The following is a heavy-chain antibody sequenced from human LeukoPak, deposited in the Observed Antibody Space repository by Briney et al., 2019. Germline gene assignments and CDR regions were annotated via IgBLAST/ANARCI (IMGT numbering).Heavy chain of an antibody. Sequence: PSETLSLTCTVSGGSISRYYWSWIRQPPGKGLEWIGYIYYSGSTNYNPSLKSRVTISVDTSKNQFSLKLSSVTAADTAVYYCARERAPYYYDSTGLFDYWGQGTLVTVSS. CDR3: ARERAPYYYDSTGLFDY. D-gene: IGHD3-22*01. CDR2: IYYSGST. V-gene: IGHV4-59*01. CDR1: GGSISRYY. J-gene: IGHJ4*02.